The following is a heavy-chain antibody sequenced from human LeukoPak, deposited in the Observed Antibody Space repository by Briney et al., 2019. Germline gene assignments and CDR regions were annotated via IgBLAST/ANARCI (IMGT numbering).Heavy chain of an antibody. D-gene: IGHD3-10*01. Sequence: SETLSLTCTVSGGSISSSSYYWGWIRQPPGKGLEWIGRIYYSGSTYYNPSLKSRVTISVDTSKNQFSLKLSSVTAADTAVYYCARSTYYYGSGAPYYFDYWGQGTLVTVSS. CDR3: ARSTYYYGSGAPYYFDY. CDR2: IYYSGST. V-gene: IGHV4-39*01. CDR1: GGSISSSSYY. J-gene: IGHJ4*02.